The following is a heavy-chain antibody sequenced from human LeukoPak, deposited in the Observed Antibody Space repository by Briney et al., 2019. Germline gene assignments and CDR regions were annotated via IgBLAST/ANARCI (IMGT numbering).Heavy chain of an antibody. D-gene: IGHD3-22*01. V-gene: IGHV3-7*01. CDR3: ARGTWAVVITDYYYYMDV. J-gene: IGHJ6*03. Sequence: GGSLRLSCAASGFTFSSYWMSWVRQAPGRGLEWVANIKQDGSEKYYVDSVKGRFTISRDNAKNSLYLQMNSLRAEDTAVYYCARGTWAVVITDYYYYMDVWGKGTTVTVSS. CDR2: IKQDGSEK. CDR1: GFTFSSYW.